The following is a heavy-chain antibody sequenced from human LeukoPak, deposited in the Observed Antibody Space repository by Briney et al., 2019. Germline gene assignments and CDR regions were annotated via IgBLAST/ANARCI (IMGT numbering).Heavy chain of an antibody. Sequence: ASVKVSCKASGYTFTGYYMHWVRQAPGQGLEWMGWINPNSGGTNYAQKFQGWVTMTRDTSISTAYMELSRLRSDDTAVYYCARETVGGGPGDYYYGMDVWGQGTTVTVSS. CDR2: INPNSGGT. D-gene: IGHD1-26*01. CDR3: ARETVGGGPGDYYYGMDV. CDR1: GYTFTGYY. J-gene: IGHJ6*02. V-gene: IGHV1-2*04.